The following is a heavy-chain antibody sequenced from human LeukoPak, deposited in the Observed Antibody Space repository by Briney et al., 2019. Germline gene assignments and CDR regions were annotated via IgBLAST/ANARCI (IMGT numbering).Heavy chain of an antibody. CDR1: GFTFSSFP. CDR2: ISGGGVST. D-gene: IGHD2-8*01. J-gene: IGHJ4*02. V-gene: IGHV3-23*01. Sequence: TGGSLRLSCAASGFTFSSFPMSWVRQAPGKGLEWVSVISGGGVSTYYADSAKGRFTISRDNSKNTLYLQMNSLRAEDTAVYYCAKWARYCTNGVCYYFDYWGQGTLVTVSS. CDR3: AKWARYCTNGVCYYFDY.